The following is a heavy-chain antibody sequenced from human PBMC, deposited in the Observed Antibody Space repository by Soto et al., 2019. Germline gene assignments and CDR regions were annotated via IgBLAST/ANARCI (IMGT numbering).Heavy chain of an antibody. V-gene: IGHV4-31*01. D-gene: IGHD6-13*01. CDR1: GGSINSGGYY. CDR3: ARGYRQAGYSSSWVFDY. J-gene: IGHJ4*02. Sequence: QVQLQESGPGLVKPSQTLSLICTVSGGSINSGGYYWNWIRQHPGKGLEWIGYIFYSGSTYYNPLLRSQVTISADTSENQFSLNLSSVTAADTAVYFCARGYRQAGYSSSWVFDYWGQGTLVNVSS. CDR2: IFYSGST.